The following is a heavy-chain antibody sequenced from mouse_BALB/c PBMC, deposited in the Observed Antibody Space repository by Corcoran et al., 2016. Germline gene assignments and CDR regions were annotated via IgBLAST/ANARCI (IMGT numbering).Heavy chain of an antibody. J-gene: IGHJ4*01. D-gene: IGHD2-2*01. CDR2: IDPENGNT. Sequence: EVQLQQSGAELVRPGALVKLSCKASGFNIKDYYMHWVKPRPEQGLEWIGWIDPENGNTIYDPKFQGKASITADTYSNTAYLQLSSLTSEDTAVYYSAREEWFDYYAMDYWCQGTAVTVSS. CDR3: AREEWFDYYAMDY. CDR1: GFNIKDYY. V-gene: IGHV14-1*02.